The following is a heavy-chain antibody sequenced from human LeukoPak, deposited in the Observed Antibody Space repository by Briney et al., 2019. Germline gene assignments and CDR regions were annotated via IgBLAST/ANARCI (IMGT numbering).Heavy chain of an antibody. CDR3: ARDSLDTAMVTDYYYMDV. J-gene: IGHJ6*03. V-gene: IGHV1-69*06. CDR1: GGTFSSYA. CDR2: IIPIFGTA. Sequence: SVKVSCKASGGTFSSYAISWVRQAPGQGLEWMGGIIPIFGTANYAQKFQGRVTITADKSTSTAYMELSSLRSEDTAVYYCARDSLDTAMVTDYYYMDVWGKGTTVTVSS. D-gene: IGHD5-18*01.